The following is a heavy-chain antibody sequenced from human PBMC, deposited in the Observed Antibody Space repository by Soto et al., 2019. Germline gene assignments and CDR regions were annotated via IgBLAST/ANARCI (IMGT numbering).Heavy chain of an antibody. Sequence: ASVKVSCKASGGTFSSYAISWVRQAPGQGLEWMGGIIPIFGTANYAQKFQGRVTITADESTSTAYMELSSLRSDDTAVYYCARARAVTTFEYFQHWGQGTLVTVSS. V-gene: IGHV1-69*13. J-gene: IGHJ1*01. CDR2: IIPIFGTA. D-gene: IGHD4-17*01. CDR1: GGTFSSYA. CDR3: ARARAVTTFEYFQH.